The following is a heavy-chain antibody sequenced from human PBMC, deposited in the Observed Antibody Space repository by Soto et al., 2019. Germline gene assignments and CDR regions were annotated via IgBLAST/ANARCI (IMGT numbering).Heavy chain of an antibody. Sequence: QVQLVQSGAEVKKPGSSVKVSCKASGGTFSSYAFSWVRQAPGQGLEWLGGIIPLFDTTVYAQKFQGRVTITADASTRTGYMDLSSLRSEDTAVYYCARDNALTGRTFDSWGQGTLVTVSS. CDR1: GGTFSSYA. V-gene: IGHV1-69*12. CDR2: IIPLFDTT. CDR3: ARDNALTGRTFDS. J-gene: IGHJ4*02. D-gene: IGHD3-9*01.